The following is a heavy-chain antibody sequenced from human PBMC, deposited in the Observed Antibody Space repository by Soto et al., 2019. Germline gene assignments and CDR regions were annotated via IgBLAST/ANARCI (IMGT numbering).Heavy chain of an antibody. CDR2: IYYSGST. Sequence: SETLSLTCTVSGGSISSGGYYWSWIRQHPGKGLEWIGYIYYSGSTYYNPSLKSRVTISVDTSKNQFSLQLSSVTAADTAVYYCARYITIFGVVISWFDPWGQGTLVTVSS. CDR3: ARYITIFGVVISWFDP. CDR1: GGSISSGGYY. D-gene: IGHD3-3*01. J-gene: IGHJ5*02. V-gene: IGHV4-31*03.